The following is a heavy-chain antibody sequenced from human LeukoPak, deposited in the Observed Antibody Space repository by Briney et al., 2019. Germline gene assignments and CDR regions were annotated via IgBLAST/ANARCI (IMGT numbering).Heavy chain of an antibody. V-gene: IGHV1-46*01. CDR3: ARDKAGSGWTYYYYYMDV. J-gene: IGHJ6*03. D-gene: IGHD6-19*01. Sequence: ASVKVSCKASGYTFTSYYMHWVRQTPGQGLEWVGIINPSGGSTSYAQKFQGRVTMTRDTSTSTVYMELSSLRSEDTAVYYCARDKAGSGWTYYYYYMDVWRKGTTVTVSS. CDR1: GYTFTSYY. CDR2: INPSGGST.